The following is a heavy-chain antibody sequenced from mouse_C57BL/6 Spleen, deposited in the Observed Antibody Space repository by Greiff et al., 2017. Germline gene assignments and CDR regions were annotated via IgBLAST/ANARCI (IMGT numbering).Heavy chain of an antibody. Sequence: QVQLQQSGAELARPGASVTLSCKASGYTFTSYGISWVKQRTGQGLEWIGVIYPRSGNTYYNETFKGKATLTADKSSSTAYMELSSLTSEDSAVYCRARSLYREEPWFAYWGQGTLVTVSA. CDR1: GYTFTSYG. J-gene: IGHJ3*01. CDR3: ARSLYREEPWFAY. D-gene: IGHD2-1*01. CDR2: IYPRSGNT. V-gene: IGHV1-81*01.